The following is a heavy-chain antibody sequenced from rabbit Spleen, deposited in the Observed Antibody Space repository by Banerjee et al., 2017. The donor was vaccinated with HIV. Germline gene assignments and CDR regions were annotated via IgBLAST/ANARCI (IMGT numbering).Heavy chain of an antibody. D-gene: IGHD4-1*01. V-gene: IGHV1S7*01. CDR1: GFDFSRYY. J-gene: IGHJ4*01. Sequence: QLVESGGGLVQPGGSLKLSCKASGFDFSRYYVSWVRQAPGKGLEWIGDIDPIFGIAVYASWVNGRFTISSHNAQNTLYLQLNSLTAADTATYFCARDMGVAAGYYFNLWGPGTLVTVS. CDR2: IDPIFGIA. CDR3: ARDMGVAAGYYFNL.